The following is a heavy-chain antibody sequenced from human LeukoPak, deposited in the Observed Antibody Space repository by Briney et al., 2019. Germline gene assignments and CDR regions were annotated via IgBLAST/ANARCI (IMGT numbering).Heavy chain of an antibody. CDR1: GFSFSTYS. V-gene: IGHV3-21*01. CDR3: ARVSSVPTPRALDY. Sequence: GGSLRLSCAASGFSFSTYSMNWVRQAPGKGPEWVSSISGSSNYIFYTDSVKGRFTVSRDNVKNSLYLEMNSLRGEDTAVYYCARVSSVPTPRALDYWGQGTLVTVSS. D-gene: IGHD4/OR15-4a*01. J-gene: IGHJ4*02. CDR2: ISGSSNYI.